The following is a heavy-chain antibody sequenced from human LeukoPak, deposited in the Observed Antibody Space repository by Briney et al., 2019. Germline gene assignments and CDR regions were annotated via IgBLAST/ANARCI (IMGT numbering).Heavy chain of an antibody. D-gene: IGHD3-22*01. CDR1: GFTFSSYA. CDR3: AKPKTYYYDSSGFFDY. Sequence: PGGSLRLSCAASGFTFSSYAMSWVRQAPGKGLEWVSAISGSGGRTNYADSVKGRFTISRDNSKNTLYLQMNSLRAEDTAVYYCAKPKTYYYDSSGFFDYWGQGTLVTVSS. V-gene: IGHV3-23*01. J-gene: IGHJ4*02. CDR2: ISGSGGRT.